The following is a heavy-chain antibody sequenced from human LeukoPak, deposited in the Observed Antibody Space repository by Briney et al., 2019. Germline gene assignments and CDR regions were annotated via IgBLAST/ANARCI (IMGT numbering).Heavy chain of an antibody. V-gene: IGHV4-38-2*02. CDR1: GYSISSGYY. D-gene: IGHD6-13*01. CDR3: ARAGTGYSSSWTPDWFDP. J-gene: IGHJ5*02. CDR2: IYHSGSI. Sequence: SETLSLTCTVSGYSISSGYYWGWIRQPPGKGLEWIGSIYHSGSIYYNPSLKSRVTISVDTSKNQFSLKLSSVTAADTAVYYCARAGTGYSSSWTPDWFDPWGQGTLVTVSS.